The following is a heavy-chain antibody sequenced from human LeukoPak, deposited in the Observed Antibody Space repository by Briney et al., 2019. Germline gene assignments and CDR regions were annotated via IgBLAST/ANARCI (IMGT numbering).Heavy chain of an antibody. V-gene: IGHV4-31*03. D-gene: IGHD6-19*01. Sequence: SETLSLTCTVSGGSISSGGYYWSWIRQHPGKGLEWIGYIHHSGSSYYNPSLKSRVIISVDTSKNQFSLKLSSVTAADTAVYYCATSSSQWLHDYWGQGTLVTVSS. CDR2: IHHSGSS. J-gene: IGHJ4*02. CDR1: GGSISSGGYY. CDR3: ATSSSQWLHDY.